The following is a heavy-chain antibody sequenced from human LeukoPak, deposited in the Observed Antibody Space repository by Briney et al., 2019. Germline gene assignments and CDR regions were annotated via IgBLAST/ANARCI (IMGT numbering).Heavy chain of an antibody. CDR2: IYYSGTT. D-gene: IGHD1-26*01. CDR1: GGSISSGSYY. Sequence: SETLSLTCTVSGGSISSGSYYWAWIRQPPGKGLEWIVSIYYSGTTYYNPSLKSRVTISADTSKNQISLKLSSVTAADTAVYYCARRTPYSGSYIFDYWGQGTLVTVSS. J-gene: IGHJ4*02. V-gene: IGHV4-39*01. CDR3: ARRTPYSGSYIFDY.